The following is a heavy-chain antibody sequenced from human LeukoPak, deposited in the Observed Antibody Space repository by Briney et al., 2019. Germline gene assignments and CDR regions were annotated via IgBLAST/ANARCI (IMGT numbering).Heavy chain of an antibody. CDR1: GGTFSSYA. Sequence: SVKVSCKAAGGTFSSYAISWVRQAPGQGLEWMGGIIPIFGTANYAQKFRGRVTITTDESTSTAYMELSSLRSEDTAVYYCARGDSVVPATTIGYWGQGTLVTVSS. CDR2: IIPIFGTA. V-gene: IGHV1-69*05. D-gene: IGHD2-2*01. J-gene: IGHJ4*02. CDR3: ARGDSVVPATTIGY.